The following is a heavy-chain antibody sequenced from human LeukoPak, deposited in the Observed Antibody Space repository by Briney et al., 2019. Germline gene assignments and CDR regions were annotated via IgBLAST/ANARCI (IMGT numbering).Heavy chain of an antibody. V-gene: IGHV1-2*06. CDR3: TRDLTISGPIGI. D-gene: IGHD3-9*01. CDR1: GYTFTGYA. CDR2: LAPNSGGT. Sequence: ASVKVSCKASGYTFTGYAMHWVRQAPGQGLEWLGLLAPNSGGTNYAQDFQGRVTITRDTSINTAYMELSRLRSDDTAKYYCTRDLTISGPIGIWGQGTLVTVSA. J-gene: IGHJ4*02.